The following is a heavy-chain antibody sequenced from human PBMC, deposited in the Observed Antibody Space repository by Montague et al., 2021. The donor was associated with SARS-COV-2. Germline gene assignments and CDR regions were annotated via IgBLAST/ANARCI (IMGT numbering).Heavy chain of an antibody. J-gene: IGHJ4*02. D-gene: IGHD1-1*01. V-gene: IGHV4-59*01. Sequence: ETLSLTCAVSGGSIRSYYWSWIRQSPGKGLEWIGYVHYTGSTKYNPSLKTRVTLSLDTPKNHFSLRLNSVTAADTAVYYCARAQNICFIANCVNYFDLWGLGALVSVSS. CDR2: VHYTGST. CDR3: ARAQNICFIANCVNYFDL. CDR1: GGSIRSYY.